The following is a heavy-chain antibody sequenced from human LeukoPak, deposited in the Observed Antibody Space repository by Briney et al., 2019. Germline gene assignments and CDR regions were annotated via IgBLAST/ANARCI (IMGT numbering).Heavy chain of an antibody. CDR2: ITHSGST. Sequence: SETLSLTCAVSGGSFSGYYWSWIRQPPGKGLEWIGEITHSGSTNSNPTLKSRVTISQDISKNRFSLKLSSVTAADTAVYYCARYYDVLTGYYTFDYWGQGTLVTVSS. J-gene: IGHJ4*02. D-gene: IGHD3-9*01. CDR1: GGSFSGYY. V-gene: IGHV4-34*01. CDR3: ARYYDVLTGYYTFDY.